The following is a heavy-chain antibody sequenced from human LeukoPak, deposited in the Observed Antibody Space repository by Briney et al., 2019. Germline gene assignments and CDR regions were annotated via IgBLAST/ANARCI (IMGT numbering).Heavy chain of an antibody. D-gene: IGHD3-22*01. V-gene: IGHV1-2*02. J-gene: IGHJ6*03. CDR2: INPNSGGT. CDR1: GYTFTGYY. CDR3: ARDPGYYYDSSGYYFTGIYYYYYMDV. Sequence: ASVKVSCKASGYTFTGYYMHWVRQAPGQGLEWMGWINPNSGGTNYAQKFQGRVTMTRDTSISTAYMELSRLRSDDTAVYYCARDPGYYYDSSGYYFTGIYYYYYMDVWGKGTTVTISS.